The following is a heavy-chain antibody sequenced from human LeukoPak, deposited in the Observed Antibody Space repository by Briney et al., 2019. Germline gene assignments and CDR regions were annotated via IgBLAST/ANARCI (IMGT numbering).Heavy chain of an antibody. Sequence: PSETLSLTCTVSGGSVSRYYWSWIRQPPGKGLGWIGYIYYSGSTNYNPSLKSRVTISVDTSKNQFSLKLSSVTAADTAVYYCARGPPRSMGDYWGQGTLVTVSS. D-gene: IGHD1-14*01. CDR3: ARGPPRSMGDY. J-gene: IGHJ4*02. V-gene: IGHV4-59*02. CDR2: IYYSGST. CDR1: GGSVSRYY.